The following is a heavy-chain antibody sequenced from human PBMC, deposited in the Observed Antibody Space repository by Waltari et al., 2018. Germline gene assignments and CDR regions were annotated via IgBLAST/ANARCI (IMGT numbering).Heavy chain of an antibody. CDR3: ARDFSVVTNDAFDI. CDR1: GGAFSSYA. V-gene: IGHV1-69*01. D-gene: IGHD2-15*01. J-gene: IGHJ3*02. CDR2: IIPIFGTA. Sequence: QVQLVQSGAEVKKPGSTVKVTCKASGGAFSSYAISWVRQAPGQGLEWMGGIIPIFGTANYAQKFQGRVTITADESTSTAYMELSSLRSEDTAVYYCARDFSVVTNDAFDIWGQGTMVTVSS.